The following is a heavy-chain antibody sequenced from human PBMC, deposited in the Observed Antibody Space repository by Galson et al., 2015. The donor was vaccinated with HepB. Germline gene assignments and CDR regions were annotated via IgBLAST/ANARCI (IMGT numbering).Heavy chain of an antibody. CDR3: ARGRGRVVTLYYFDY. Sequence: SLRLSCAASGFTFSSYWMSWVRQAPGKGLEWVANIKQDGSEKYYVDSVKGRFTISRDNAKNSLYLQMNSLRAEDTAVYYCARGRGRVVTLYYFDYWGQGTLVTVSS. J-gene: IGHJ4*02. V-gene: IGHV3-7*03. D-gene: IGHD3-3*01. CDR1: GFTFSSYW. CDR2: IKQDGSEK.